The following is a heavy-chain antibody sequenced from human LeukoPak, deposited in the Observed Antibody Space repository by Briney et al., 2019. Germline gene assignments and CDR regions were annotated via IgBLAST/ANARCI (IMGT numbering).Heavy chain of an antibody. Sequence: ASVKVSCKASGYTFTSYDINWVRQATGQGLEWMGWMNPNSGNTGYAQKFQGRVTITRNTSISTAYMELSSLRSEDTAVYYCARVHGDYEYYFDYWGQGTLVTVSS. V-gene: IGHV1-8*01. CDR1: GYTFTSYD. J-gene: IGHJ4*02. D-gene: IGHD4-17*01. CDR3: ARVHGDYEYYFDY. CDR2: MNPNSGNT.